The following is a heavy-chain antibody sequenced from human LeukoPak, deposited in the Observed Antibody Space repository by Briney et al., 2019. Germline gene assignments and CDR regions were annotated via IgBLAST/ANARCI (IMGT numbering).Heavy chain of an antibody. CDR2: ISSSGSSSGRII. V-gene: IGHV3-48*04. D-gene: IGHD3-10*01. J-gene: IGHJ4*02. CDR3: AKGSPGLKSDY. Sequence: GGSLRLSCAASGFTFSSYGMTWVRQAPGKGLEWVSYISSSGSSSGRIIDYADSVKGRFTISRDNAKNSLYLQMNSLRAEDTAVYYCAKGSPGLKSDYWGQGTLVTVSS. CDR1: GFTFSSYG.